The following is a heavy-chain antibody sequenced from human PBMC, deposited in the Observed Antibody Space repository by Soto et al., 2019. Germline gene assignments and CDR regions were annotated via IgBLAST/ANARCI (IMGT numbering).Heavy chain of an antibody. D-gene: IGHD5-18*01. Sequence: PGGSLRLSCAASGFTVSSNYMTWVRQAPGKGLEWVSVIYSGGRTYYADSVKGRFTISRDNSKNTLYLQMNSLRAEDTAVYYCARRIPRGYSYGSYYFDYWGQGTLVTVSS. CDR1: GFTVSSNY. CDR3: ARRIPRGYSYGSYYFDY. V-gene: IGHV3-53*01. CDR2: IYSGGRT. J-gene: IGHJ4*01.